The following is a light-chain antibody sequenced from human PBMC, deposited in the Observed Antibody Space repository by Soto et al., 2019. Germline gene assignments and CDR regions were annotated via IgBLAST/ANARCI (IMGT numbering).Light chain of an antibody. V-gene: IGKV3-15*01. CDR1: QSVGSN. J-gene: IGKJ1*01. Sequence: EIVMTQSPATLSVSPGERATLSCRASQSVGSNLAWYQQKPGQAPRLLIYLASTRATGIPARFSGSGSGTEFTLTISSLQSEDFAVYYCQQYYNWPPWTFGQGTKVEI. CDR3: QQYYNWPPWT. CDR2: LAS.